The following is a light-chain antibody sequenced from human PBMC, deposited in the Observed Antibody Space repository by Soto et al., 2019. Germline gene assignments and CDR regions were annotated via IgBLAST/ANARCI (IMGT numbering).Light chain of an antibody. J-gene: IGKJ1*01. CDR1: QSVSNT. CDR2: DAS. CDR3: QQYNNWPRT. V-gene: IGKV3D-15*01. Sequence: EVVLTQSPGSLSLSPGERATLSCRASQSVSNTWLAWYQQQPGQAPRLLIYDASNRATGVPARFSGRGSGTEFTLTINSLQSEDFAVYYCQQYNNWPRTFGQGTKVDIK.